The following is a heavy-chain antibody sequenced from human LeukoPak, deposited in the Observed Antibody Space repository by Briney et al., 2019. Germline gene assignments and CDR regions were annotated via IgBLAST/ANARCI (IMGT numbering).Heavy chain of an antibody. Sequence: SVKVSCKASRGTFSSYAISWVRQAPGQGLEWMGGIIPIFGTANYAQKFQGRVTITADESISTAYMELSRLRSDDTAVYYCARDRFLRWTSFDYWGQGTLVTVSS. V-gene: IGHV1-69*01. J-gene: IGHJ4*02. CDR3: ARDRFLRWTSFDY. CDR2: IIPIFGTA. CDR1: RGTFSSYA. D-gene: IGHD4-23*01.